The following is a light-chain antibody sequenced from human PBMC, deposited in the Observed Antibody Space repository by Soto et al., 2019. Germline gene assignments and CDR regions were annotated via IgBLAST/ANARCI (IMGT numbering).Light chain of an antibody. V-gene: IGKV1-39*01. CDR1: QPISNY. J-gene: IGKJ5*01. Sequence: DVQMTQSPSSLSTSVGDRLTITCRSSQPISNYLNWYQQKPGEAPKVLIFGASSLQSGVPSKFSGSGYGTDFTLTINNLHPDDFATYYCQQTHAVPLTFGQGTRLEI. CDR3: QQTHAVPLT. CDR2: GAS.